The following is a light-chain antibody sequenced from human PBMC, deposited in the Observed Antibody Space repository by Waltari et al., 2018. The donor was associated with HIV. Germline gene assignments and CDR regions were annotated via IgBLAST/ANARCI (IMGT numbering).Light chain of an antibody. V-gene: IGLV10-54*04. CDR2: RNN. CDR3: SAWDSSLNVWM. CDR1: SNNVGFQG. J-gene: IGLJ3*02. Sequence: QGGLTQPPSVSKALRQTATLTCTGNSNNVGFQGAAWLQQHQGHPPRLLSYRNNNRPSGISERFSVSRSGNTASLTITGLQPEDEADYYCSAWDSSLNVWMFGGGTKVTVL.